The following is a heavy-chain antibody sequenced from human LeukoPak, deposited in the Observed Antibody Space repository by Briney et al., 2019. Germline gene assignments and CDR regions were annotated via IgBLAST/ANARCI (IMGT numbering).Heavy chain of an antibody. V-gene: IGHV3-23*01. D-gene: IGHD1-26*01. CDR2: ISASGGNT. CDR1: GFSFSSYA. J-gene: IGHJ4*02. Sequence: PGGSLRLSCAASGFSFSSYAMSWVRQAPGKGLEWVSGISASGGNTCYADSVKGRFTISRDNSKNTLYLQMNSLRADDTAVYYCARDLPRGTSDYWGQGTLVTVSS. CDR3: ARDLPRGTSDY.